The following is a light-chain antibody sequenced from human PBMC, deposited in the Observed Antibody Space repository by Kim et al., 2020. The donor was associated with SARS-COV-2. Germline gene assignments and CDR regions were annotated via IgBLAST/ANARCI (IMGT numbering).Light chain of an antibody. CDR1: QTISIW. CDR3: QHYSRFPYT. Sequence: SGSVGDRVTITCRASQTISIWLAWYKQKPGKAPNLLIYLASTLESGVPSRFIGSGSGTEFTLTVDSLQPDDFATYYCQHYSRFPYTFGQGTKLEI. CDR2: LAS. J-gene: IGKJ2*01. V-gene: IGKV1-5*03.